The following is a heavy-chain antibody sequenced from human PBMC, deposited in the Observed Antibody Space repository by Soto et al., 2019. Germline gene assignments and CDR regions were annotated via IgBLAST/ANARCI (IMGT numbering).Heavy chain of an antibody. D-gene: IGHD4-17*01. V-gene: IGHV4-31*03. CDR1: GGAISSGGYY. Sequence: QVQLQESGPGLVKPSQTLSLTCTVSGGAISSGGYYWSWSRLHPGKGLEWIGYIYSSGSTYYNPSLKSRVPISVDTSKNQLCLKLSSGTAADTAVYYCARYDGGLGASDIWCQGTMVPVSS. CDR2: IYSSGST. J-gene: IGHJ3*02. CDR3: ARYDGGLGASDI.